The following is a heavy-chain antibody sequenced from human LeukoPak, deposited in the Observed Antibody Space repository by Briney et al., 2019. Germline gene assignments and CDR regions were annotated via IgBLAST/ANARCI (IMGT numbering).Heavy chain of an antibody. CDR1: GFTFSSYA. D-gene: IGHD3-22*01. Sequence: PGGSLRLSCAASGFTFSSYAMSWVRQAPGKGLEWVSAISGSGGSTYYADSVKGRFTISRDNSKNTLYLQMNSLRAEDTAVYYCAKGWSHYYDSSGSDFTGRLFDYWGQGTLVTVSS. J-gene: IGHJ4*02. CDR2: ISGSGGST. CDR3: AKGWSHYYDSSGSDFTGRLFDY. V-gene: IGHV3-23*01.